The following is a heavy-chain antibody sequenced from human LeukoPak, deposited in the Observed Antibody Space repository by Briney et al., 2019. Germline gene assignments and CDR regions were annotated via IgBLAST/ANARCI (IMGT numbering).Heavy chain of an antibody. CDR3: ARMDYYDSSGYRDAFDI. D-gene: IGHD3-22*01. CDR1: GGSISSSSYY. CDR2: IYYSGST. V-gene: IGHV4-39*07. Sequence: PSETLSLTCTVSGGSISSSSYYWGWIRQPPGKGLEWIGSIYYSGSTYYNPSLKSRVTISVDTSKNQFSLKLSSVTAADTAVYYCARMDYYDSSGYRDAFDIWGQGTMVTVSS. J-gene: IGHJ3*02.